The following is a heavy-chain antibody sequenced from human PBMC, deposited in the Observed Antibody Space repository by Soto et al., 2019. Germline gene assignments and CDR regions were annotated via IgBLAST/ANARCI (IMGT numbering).Heavy chain of an antibody. CDR1: GGSMXPYF. Sequence: QVQLRESGPRLVKPSETLSLTCTVSGGSMXPYFWXWXRQSPGKGLEWIGYIYYSGTTNYNPSFKSRVTTLLDTSKNQFSLKLVSXTXAXTAXXYXXRXRGGTYDAFDIWGPGALVTVSS. J-gene: IGHJ3*02. CDR2: IYYSGTT. D-gene: IGHD2-8*02. V-gene: IGHV4-59*01. CDR3: XRXRGGTYDAFDI.